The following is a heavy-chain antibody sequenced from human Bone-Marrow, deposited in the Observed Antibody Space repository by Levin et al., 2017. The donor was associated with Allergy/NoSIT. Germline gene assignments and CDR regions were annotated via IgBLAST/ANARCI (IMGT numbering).Heavy chain of an antibody. V-gene: IGHV5-51*01. D-gene: IGHD3-10*01. CDR2: IYPGDSDT. Sequence: GASVKVSCKGSGYSFTSYWIGWVRQMPGKGLEWMGIIYPGDSDTRYSPSFQGQVTISADKSISTAYLQWSSLKASDTAMYYCARLPVGVRGVIRNYYGMDVWGQGTTVTVSS. J-gene: IGHJ6*02. CDR3: ARLPVGVRGVIRNYYGMDV. CDR1: GYSFTSYW.